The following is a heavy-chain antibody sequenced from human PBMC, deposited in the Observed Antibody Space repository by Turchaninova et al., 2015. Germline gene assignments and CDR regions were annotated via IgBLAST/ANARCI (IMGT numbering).Heavy chain of an antibody. CDR2: IYPSDGST. CDR3: ARDNEAFDY. CDR1: GYAFSSLY. D-gene: IGHD2-8*01. V-gene: IGHV1-46*01. J-gene: IGHJ4*02. Sequence: QVQLVQSGAEVKEPGASVKLSCKASGYAFSSLYLHWVRQAPGQGLEWMGVIYPSDGSTNHPQKVAGRVTMTRDTTTSTVYMELSSLRSEDTALYYCARDNEAFDYWSQGTLVTVSS.